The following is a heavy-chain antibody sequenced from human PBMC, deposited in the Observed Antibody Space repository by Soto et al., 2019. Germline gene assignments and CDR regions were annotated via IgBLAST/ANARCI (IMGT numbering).Heavy chain of an antibody. V-gene: IGHV1-18*01. J-gene: IGHJ4*02. Sequence: QVQLVQSGAEVKKPGASVKVSCKASGYTFTSYGISWVRQAPGQGLEWMGWISAYNGNTNYARKLQGRVTMTTDTATSTAYMVLSSLRSEDTAGYYCARVRALELGDCWGQENLVTVSS. CDR1: GYTFTSYG. CDR2: ISAYNGNT. D-gene: IGHD1-26*01. CDR3: ARVRALELGDC.